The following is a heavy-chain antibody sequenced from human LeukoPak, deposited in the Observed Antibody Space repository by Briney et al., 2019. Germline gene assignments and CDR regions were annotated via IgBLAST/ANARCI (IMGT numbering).Heavy chain of an antibody. Sequence: GGSLRLSCAASGFTFDNYGMHWVRQAPGKGLEWVAFVRSDGGIKYYADSVKGRFTISRDNAKNSLYLQMNSLRAEDTAVYYCARIDFWMGMDVWGKGTTVTVSS. J-gene: IGHJ6*04. CDR2: VRSDGGIK. V-gene: IGHV3-30*02. CDR3: ARIDFWMGMDV. CDR1: GFTFDNYG. D-gene: IGHD3-3*01.